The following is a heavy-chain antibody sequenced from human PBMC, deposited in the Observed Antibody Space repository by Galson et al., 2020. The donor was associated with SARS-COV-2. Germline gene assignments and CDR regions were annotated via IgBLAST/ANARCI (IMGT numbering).Heavy chain of an antibody. CDR3: AGRATYYYDSSGYIPYYYDGMDV. CDR2: ISSSSSYI. D-gene: IGHD3-22*01. V-gene: IGHV3-21*01. CDR1: GFTFSSYS. J-gene: IGHJ6*02. Sequence: TGGSLRLSCAASGFTFSSYSMNWVRQAPGKGLEWVSSISSSSSYIYYADSVKGRFTISRDNAKNSLYLQMNSLRAADTAVYYCAGRATYYYDSSGYIPYYYDGMDVWGQGTTVTVSS.